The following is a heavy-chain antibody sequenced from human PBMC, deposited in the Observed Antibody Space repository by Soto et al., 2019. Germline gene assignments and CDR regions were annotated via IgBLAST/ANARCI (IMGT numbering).Heavy chain of an antibody. J-gene: IGHJ6*02. Sequence: PSETLSLTCAVYGGSFSVYYWSWIRHPPGKGLEWIGEINHSGSTNYNPSLKSRVTISVDTSKNQFSLKLSSVTAADTAVYYCARGRGMSGYDYYYYYGMDVWGQGTTVTVSS. CDR1: GGSFSVYY. CDR3: ARGRGMSGYDYYYYYGMDV. V-gene: IGHV4-34*01. D-gene: IGHD5-12*01. CDR2: INHSGST.